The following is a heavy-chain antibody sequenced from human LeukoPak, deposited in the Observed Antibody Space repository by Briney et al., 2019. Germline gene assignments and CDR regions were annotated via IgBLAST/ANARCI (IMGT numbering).Heavy chain of an antibody. CDR1: GFTFSSYA. J-gene: IGHJ4*02. V-gene: IGHV3-23*01. Sequence: QSGGSLRLSCAASGFTFSSYAMSWVRQAPGKGLEWVSAISGSGGSTYYADSVKGRFTISRDNSKNTLYLQMNSLRAEDTAVYYCAKGGDYVWGSYRTTYYFDYWGQGTLVTVSS. D-gene: IGHD3-16*02. CDR3: AKGGDYVWGSYRTTYYFDY. CDR2: ISGSGGST.